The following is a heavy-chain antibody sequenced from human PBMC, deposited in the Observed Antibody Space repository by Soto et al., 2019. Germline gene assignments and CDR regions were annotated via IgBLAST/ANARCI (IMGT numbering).Heavy chain of an antibody. Sequence: SETLSLTCTVSGGSISSSSYYWGWIRQPPGKGLEWIGSIYYSGSTYYNPSLKSRVTIFVDTSKNQFSLRLSSVTAADTAVYYCASGSLGYSYGLDYYYYGLDVWGQGTTVT. V-gene: IGHV4-39*01. CDR2: IYYSGST. CDR3: ASGSLGYSYGLDYYYYGLDV. CDR1: GGSISSSSYY. D-gene: IGHD5-18*01. J-gene: IGHJ6*02.